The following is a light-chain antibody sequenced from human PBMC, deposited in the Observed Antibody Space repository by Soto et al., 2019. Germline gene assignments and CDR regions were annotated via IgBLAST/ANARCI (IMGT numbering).Light chain of an antibody. CDR2: GAS. Sequence: EIVLTQSPGTLSLSPGERAILSCRASQSVTSNYLAWYQKKPGQAPRLFIYGASSRATGIPDRFSGSGSGTDFTLTINRLEPEDSAMYYCQQYGRSPLTFGGGTKVEIK. CDR1: QSVTSNY. J-gene: IGKJ4*01. CDR3: QQYGRSPLT. V-gene: IGKV3-20*01.